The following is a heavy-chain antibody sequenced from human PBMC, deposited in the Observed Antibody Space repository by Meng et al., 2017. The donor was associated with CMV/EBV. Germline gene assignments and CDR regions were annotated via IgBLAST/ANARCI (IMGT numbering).Heavy chain of an antibody. CDR1: GFSLSTSGVG. D-gene: IGHD6-13*01. Sequence: HITLKESGPTLVKPTQTLTLTCTFSGFSLSTSGVGVGWIRQPPGKALEWLALIYWDDDKRCSPSLKSRLTITKDTSKNQVVLTMTNMDPVDTATYYCAHKGRRMAAAGINWFDPWGQGTLVTVSS. CDR3: AHKGRRMAAAGINWFDP. CDR2: IYWDDDK. J-gene: IGHJ5*02. V-gene: IGHV2-5*02.